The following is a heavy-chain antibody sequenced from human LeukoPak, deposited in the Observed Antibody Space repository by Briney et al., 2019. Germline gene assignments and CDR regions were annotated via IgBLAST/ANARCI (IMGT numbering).Heavy chain of an antibody. CDR3: ARPASEDIVVVPAATYWYFDL. CDR2: IYTSGST. CDR1: GGSISSGSYY. J-gene: IGHJ2*01. Sequence: PSETLSLTCTVSGGSISSGSYYWSWIRQPAGKGLEWIGRIYTSGSTNYNPSLKSRVTISVDTSKNQFSLKLSSVTAADTAVYYCARPASEDIVVVPAATYWYFDLWGRGTLVTVSS. V-gene: IGHV4-61*02. D-gene: IGHD2-2*01.